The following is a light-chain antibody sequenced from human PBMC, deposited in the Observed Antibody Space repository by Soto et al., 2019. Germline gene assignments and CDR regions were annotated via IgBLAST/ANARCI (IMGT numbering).Light chain of an antibody. CDR3: AAWDDSLNSWV. V-gene: IGLV1-44*01. CDR1: SSNIGSNT. J-gene: IGLJ3*02. CDR2: SNN. Sequence: QSVLTQPPSASGTPGQRVTISCSGSSSNIGSNTVNWYQQLPGTAPKLLIYSNNQRPSGVPDRFSGSKSGSSASLPISGLQSEAEADYYCAAWDDSLNSWVFGGGTKLTVL.